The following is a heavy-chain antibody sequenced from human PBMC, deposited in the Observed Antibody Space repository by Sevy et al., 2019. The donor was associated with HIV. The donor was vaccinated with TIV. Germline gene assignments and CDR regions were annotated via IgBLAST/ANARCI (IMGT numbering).Heavy chain of an antibody. Sequence: GGSLRLSCAASGFTFSNAWMSWVRQAPGKGLEWVGRIKSKTDGGTIDYAAPVKGRFTISRDDSKNTVYLQMNSLKSEGPARYYWCTGPIIGLLGADGFGGWGQGTTGTGSS. CDR3: CTGPIIGLLGADGFGG. D-gene: IGHD3-10*01. CDR2: IKSKTDGGTI. J-gene: IGHJ6*01. CDR1: GFTFSNAW. V-gene: IGHV3-15*01.